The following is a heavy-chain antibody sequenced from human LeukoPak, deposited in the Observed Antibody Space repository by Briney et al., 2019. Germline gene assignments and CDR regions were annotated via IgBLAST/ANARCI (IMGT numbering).Heavy chain of an antibody. V-gene: IGHV3-74*01. J-gene: IGHJ4*02. Sequence: PGGSLRLSCAASGFTFSTYWMHWVRQAPGKGPVWVSRINSDESSTCYADSVKGRFTISRDNTKNTLYLQMNSLRAEDTALYYCARDPSGGYDSSGYNDWGQGTLVTVSS. CDR1: GFTFSTYW. D-gene: IGHD3-22*01. CDR3: ARDPSGGYDSSGYND. CDR2: INSDESST.